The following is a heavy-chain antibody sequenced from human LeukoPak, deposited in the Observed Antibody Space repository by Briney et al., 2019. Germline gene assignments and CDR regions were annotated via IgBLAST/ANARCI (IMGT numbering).Heavy chain of an antibody. V-gene: IGHV3-74*01. D-gene: IGHD2/OR15-2a*01. CDR2: ISSDGTYT. Sequence: PGGSLRLSRAASGFTFSSHLMHWVRQAPGKGLVWVSRISSDGTYTNYADSVKGRFTISRDNSKNTLYLQMNSLRAEDTAVYYCARDRIDYLGPFDYWGQGTLVTVSS. CDR3: ARDRIDYLGPFDY. J-gene: IGHJ4*02. CDR1: GFTFSSHL.